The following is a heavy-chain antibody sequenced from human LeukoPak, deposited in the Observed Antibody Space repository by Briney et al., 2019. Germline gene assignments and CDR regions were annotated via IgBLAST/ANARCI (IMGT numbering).Heavy chain of an antibody. V-gene: IGHV3-9*01. Sequence: AGGSLRPSCEASGYTFDDYAMHWVRQALGKGLEWGSAISWNSGSIGYADSVKGRFTISRDNGKNSLYLQMNSLRTEDTALYYCAKGHTYGLGESYLDFWGQGTLVSVSS. CDR1: GYTFDDYA. CDR2: ISWNSGSI. D-gene: IGHD5-18*01. J-gene: IGHJ4*02. CDR3: AKGHTYGLGESYLDF.